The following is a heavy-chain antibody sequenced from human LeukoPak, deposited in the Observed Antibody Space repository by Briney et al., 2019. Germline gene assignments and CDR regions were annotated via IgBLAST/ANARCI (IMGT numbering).Heavy chain of an antibody. CDR1: GGSISSYY. V-gene: IGHV4-59*12. Sequence: SETLSLTCTVSGGSISSYYWSWIRQPPGKGLEWIGYIYYSGSTNYSPSLKSRLTISVDTSKNQFSLRLTSVTAPDTAVYYCARDRLGSFYYFDYWGQGTLVTVSS. D-gene: IGHD6-13*01. CDR2: IYYSGST. CDR3: ARDRLGSFYYFDY. J-gene: IGHJ4*02.